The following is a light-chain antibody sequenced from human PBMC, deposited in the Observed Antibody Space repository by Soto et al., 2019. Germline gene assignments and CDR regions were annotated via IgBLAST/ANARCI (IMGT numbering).Light chain of an antibody. CDR2: HDD. J-gene: IGLJ7*01. Sequence: QSVLTKPPSVSEAPRQSVTISCSGSTSNVGNNAVNWYQQVPGKAPRLLIFHDDLLPSGVSDRFSGSKFGTSASLTISGLQSEDEADYYCAAWDDSLNADVFGGGTQLTVL. CDR3: AAWDDSLNADV. CDR1: TSNVGNNA. V-gene: IGLV1-36*01.